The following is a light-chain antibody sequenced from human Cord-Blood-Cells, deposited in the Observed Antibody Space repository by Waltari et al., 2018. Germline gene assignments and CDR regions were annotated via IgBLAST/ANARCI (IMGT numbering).Light chain of an antibody. CDR1: QSISSY. V-gene: IGKV1-39*01. CDR2: ASS. Sequence: DIQMTQSPSSLSAYVGDRVTLTCRASQSISSYLNLYQQKPGKAPKLLIYASSSLQSGVPSRFSGSGSGTDFTLTISSLQPEDFATYYCQQSYSTPPTFGGGTKVEIK. J-gene: IGKJ4*01. CDR3: QQSYSTPPT.